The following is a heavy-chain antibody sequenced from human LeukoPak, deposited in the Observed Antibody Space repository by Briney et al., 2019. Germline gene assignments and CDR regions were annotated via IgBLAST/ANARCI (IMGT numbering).Heavy chain of an antibody. CDR1: GGSSSGYY. J-gene: IGHJ4*02. D-gene: IGHD6-19*01. CDR2: IYHSGSN. V-gene: IGHV4-38-2*02. Sequence: SETLSLTCTVSGGSSSGYYWGWIRQPPGKGLEWIGSIYHSGSNYYNPSLKRRVTISVDTSKNQFSLKLSSVTAADTAVYYCARDRAGKGYFDYWGQGTLVTVSS. CDR3: ARDRAGKGYFDY.